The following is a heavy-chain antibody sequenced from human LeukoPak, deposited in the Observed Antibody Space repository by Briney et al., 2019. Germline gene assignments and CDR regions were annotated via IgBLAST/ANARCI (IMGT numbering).Heavy chain of an antibody. CDR1: GYTFTSYY. CDR3: ARNPSAPLAARPRNCWFDP. D-gene: IGHD6-6*01. J-gene: IGHJ5*02. V-gene: IGHV1-46*01. Sequence: RASVKVSCKASGYTFTSYYMHWVRQAPGQGREWMGIINPSCWSTSYAQKFQGRVTMTRDMSTSTVYKELSSLRSEDTAVYYCARNPSAPLAARPRNCWFDPWGQGTLVTVSS. CDR2: INPSCWST.